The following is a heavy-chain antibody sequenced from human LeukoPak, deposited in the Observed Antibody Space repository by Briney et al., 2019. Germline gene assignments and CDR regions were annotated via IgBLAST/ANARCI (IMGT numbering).Heavy chain of an antibody. V-gene: IGHV4-4*09. D-gene: IGHD2-2*02. CDR1: GGSISSYY. Sequence: KSSETLSLTCTVSGGSISSYYWSWIRQPPGKGLEWIGYIYTSGSTNYNPSLKSRVTISVDTSKNQFSLKLSSVTAADTAVYYCARRYCSSTSCSTGGWFDPWGQGTLVTVSS. J-gene: IGHJ5*02. CDR2: IYTSGST. CDR3: ARRYCSSTSCSTGGWFDP.